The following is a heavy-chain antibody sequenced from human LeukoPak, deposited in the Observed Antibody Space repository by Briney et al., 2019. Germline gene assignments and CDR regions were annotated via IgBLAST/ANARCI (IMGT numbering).Heavy chain of an antibody. Sequence: SETLSLTCTVSGYSISSGYYWGWIRQPPGKGLEWIGSIYHGGSTYYNPSLKSRVTISVDTSKNQFSLKLSSVTAADTAVYYCACLTTADAFDIWGQGTMVTVSS. CDR1: GYSISSGYY. D-gene: IGHD3-22*01. CDR2: IYHGGST. CDR3: ACLTTADAFDI. V-gene: IGHV4-38-2*02. J-gene: IGHJ3*02.